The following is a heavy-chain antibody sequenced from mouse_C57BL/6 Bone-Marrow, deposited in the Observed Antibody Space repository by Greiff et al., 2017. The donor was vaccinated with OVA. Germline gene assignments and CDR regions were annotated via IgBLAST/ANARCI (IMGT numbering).Heavy chain of an antibody. Sequence: VKLQESGAELARPGASVKLSCKASGYTFTSYGISWVKQRTGQGLEWIGEIYPRRGNTYYNEKFKGKATLTADKSSSTAYMELRSLTSEDSAVYFCARGEYKYYYGSYCDYWGQGTTLTVSS. D-gene: IGHD1-1*01. V-gene: IGHV1-81*01. J-gene: IGHJ2*01. CDR3: ARGEYKYYYGSYCDY. CDR1: GYTFTSYG. CDR2: IYPRRGNT.